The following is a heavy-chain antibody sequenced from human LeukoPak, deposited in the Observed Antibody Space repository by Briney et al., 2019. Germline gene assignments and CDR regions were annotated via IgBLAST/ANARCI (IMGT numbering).Heavy chain of an antibody. CDR2: MQNSGST. V-gene: IGHV4-59*01. D-gene: IGHD4-23*01. J-gene: IGHJ3*02. CDR3: ARHSGDYGGVFDI. CDR1: GGSLSSYY. Sequence: PETLSLTCTVSGGSLSSYYLSWIRQPPGKRLEWIWSMQNSGSTNYNPSLKSRVTLSVDTSKNQMSLNLSSVTAADTAVYYCARHSGDYGGVFDIWGQGKMVTVSS.